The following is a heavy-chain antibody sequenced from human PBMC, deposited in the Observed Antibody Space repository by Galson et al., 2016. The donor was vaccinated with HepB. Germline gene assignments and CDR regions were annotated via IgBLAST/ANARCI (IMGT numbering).Heavy chain of an antibody. CDR3: VRDPRPGIQVAGSPLDF. J-gene: IGHJ4*02. CDR1: GFTFNFYG. Sequence: SLRLSCAASGFTFNFYGMNWVRQAPGKGLEWVAFIWYDGSNRIYGDSVKGRFTVSRDNSKNTLYLQMSSLRAEDTAVYYCVRDPRPGIQVAGSPLDFWGQGTLVTVSS. CDR2: IWYDGSNR. D-gene: IGHD6-13*01. V-gene: IGHV3-33*01.